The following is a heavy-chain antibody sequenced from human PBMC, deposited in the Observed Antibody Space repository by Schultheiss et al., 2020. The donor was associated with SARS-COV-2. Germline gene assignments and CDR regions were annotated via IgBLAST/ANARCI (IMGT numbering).Heavy chain of an antibody. CDR2: ISGSSATT. J-gene: IGHJ3*02. V-gene: IGHV3-23*01. Sequence: GGSLRLSCAASGFTFSSYAMSWVRQAPGKGLEWVSAISGSSATTYYADSMRGRFTISRDNSKNTLYLQMNSLRAEDTAVYYCAKDKAAYYDFWSGYYKDIWGQGTMVTVSS. D-gene: IGHD3-3*01. CDR3: AKDKAAYYDFWSGYYKDI. CDR1: GFTFSSYA.